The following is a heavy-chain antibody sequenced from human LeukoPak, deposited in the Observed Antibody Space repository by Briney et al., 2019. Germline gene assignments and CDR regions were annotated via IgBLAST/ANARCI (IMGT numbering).Heavy chain of an antibody. J-gene: IGHJ6*03. Sequence: ASVKVSCKASGYTFTGYYMHWVRQAPGQGLEWMGWINPNSGGTNYAQKFQGRVTMTRDTSISTAYMELSRLRSDDTAVYYCARDLRALMVYAPYYYYMDVWGKGTTVTVSS. CDR2: INPNSGGT. D-gene: IGHD2-8*01. CDR3: ARDLRALMVYAPYYYYMDV. CDR1: GYTFTGYY. V-gene: IGHV1-2*02.